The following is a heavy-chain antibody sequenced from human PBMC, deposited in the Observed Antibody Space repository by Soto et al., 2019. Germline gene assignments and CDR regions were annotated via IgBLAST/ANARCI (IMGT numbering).Heavy chain of an antibody. CDR1: GGTFSSYA. Sequence: ASVKVSCKASGGTFSSYAISWVRQAPGQGLEWMGGIIPILGIANYAQKFQGRVTITADKSTSTAYMELSSLRSDDTAVYYCARDLAHIVGAVDAFDIWGQGTMVTVSS. J-gene: IGHJ3*02. CDR2: IIPILGIA. V-gene: IGHV1-69*10. CDR3: ARDLAHIVGAVDAFDI. D-gene: IGHD1-26*01.